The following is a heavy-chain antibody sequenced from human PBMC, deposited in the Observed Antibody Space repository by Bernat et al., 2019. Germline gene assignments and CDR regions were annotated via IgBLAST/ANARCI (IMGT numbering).Heavy chain of an antibody. Sequence: QVQLQESGPGLVKPSQTLSLTCTVSGGSISSGGYYWSWIRQPPGKGLEWIGEINHSGSTNYNPSLKSRVTISVDTSKNQFSLKLSSVTAADTAVYYCARGRKLQQTKKLFDYWGQGTLVTVSS. J-gene: IGHJ4*02. V-gene: IGHV4-31*03. CDR2: INHSGST. CDR3: ARGRKLQQTKKLFDY. CDR1: GGSISSGGYY. D-gene: IGHD1-1*01.